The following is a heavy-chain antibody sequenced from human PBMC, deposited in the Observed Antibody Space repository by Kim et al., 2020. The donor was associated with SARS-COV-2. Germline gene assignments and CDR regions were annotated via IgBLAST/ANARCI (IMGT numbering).Heavy chain of an antibody. D-gene: IGHD3-10*01. J-gene: IGHJ4*02. CDR3: AKDSYYYGSGDY. Sequence: GYADSVKGRFTISRDNAKNSLYLQMNSLRAEDTALYYCAKDSYYYGSGDYWGQGTLVTVSS. V-gene: IGHV3-9*01.